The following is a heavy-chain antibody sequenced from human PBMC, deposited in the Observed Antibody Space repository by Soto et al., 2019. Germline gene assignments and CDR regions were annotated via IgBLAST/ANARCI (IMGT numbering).Heavy chain of an antibody. J-gene: IGHJ4*02. Sequence: EVQLVESGGGLVQPGGSLRLSCAASGFTFSSYWMHWVRQAPGKGLVWVSRINSDGSSTTYADSVKGRFTLSRDNAKNTVYLKMNSLRAEDTAVYYCASKHSSRAFDYWGQGPLVTVSS. CDR2: INSDGSST. CDR3: ASKHSSRAFDY. V-gene: IGHV3-74*01. D-gene: IGHD6-13*01. CDR1: GFTFSSYW.